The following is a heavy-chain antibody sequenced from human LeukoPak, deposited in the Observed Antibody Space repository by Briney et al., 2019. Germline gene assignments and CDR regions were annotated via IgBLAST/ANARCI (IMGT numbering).Heavy chain of an antibody. D-gene: IGHD2-2*01. J-gene: IGHJ6*04. V-gene: IGHV1-18*04. Sequence: GASVKVSCKASGYTFTSYGISWVRQAPGQGLEWMGWISAYNGNTNYAQKLQGRVTMTTDTSTSTAYMELSSLRSEDTAVYYCASCSSTSCRPYYYYYGMDVWGKGTTVTVSS. CDR2: ISAYNGNT. CDR1: GYTFTSYG. CDR3: ASCSSTSCRPYYYYYGMDV.